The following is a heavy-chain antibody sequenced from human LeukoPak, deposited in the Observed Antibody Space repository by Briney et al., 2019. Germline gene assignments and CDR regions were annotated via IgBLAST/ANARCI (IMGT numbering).Heavy chain of an antibody. CDR1: GFTFSNYG. Sequence: GGSLRLSCAASGFTFSNYGMHWVRQAPGKGLEWVSVISYDGSNKYYADSVKGRFTISRDNSKNTLYLQMNSLRAEDTAMYYCAKNSGSTALWGRGTLVTVSS. V-gene: IGHV3-30*18. CDR2: ISYDGSNK. CDR3: AKNSGSTAL. D-gene: IGHD1-26*01. J-gene: IGHJ4*02.